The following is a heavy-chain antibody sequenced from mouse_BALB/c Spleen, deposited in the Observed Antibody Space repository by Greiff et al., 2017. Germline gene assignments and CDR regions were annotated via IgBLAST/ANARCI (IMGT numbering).Heavy chain of an antibody. CDR1: GFTFSSYG. J-gene: IGHJ4*01. CDR2: INSNGGST. Sequence: EVQVVESGGGLVQPGGSLKLSCAASGFTFSSYGMSWVRQTPDKRLELVATINSNGGSTYYPDSVKGRFTISRDNAKNTLYLQMSSLKSEDTAMYYCARDQGNWDYAMDYWGQGTSVTVSS. CDR3: ARDQGNWDYAMDY. D-gene: IGHD4-1*01. V-gene: IGHV5-6-3*01.